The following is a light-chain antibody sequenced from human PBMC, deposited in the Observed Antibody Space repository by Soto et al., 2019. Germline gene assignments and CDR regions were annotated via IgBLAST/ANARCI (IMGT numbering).Light chain of an antibody. V-gene: IGLV2-23*02. CDR2: EVS. CDR3: CSYAGSSTLV. Sequence: QFALTQPASVSGSPGQSITISCTGTSSYVGSYNLVSWYQHHPGKAPKLMIYEVSKRPSGVSNRFSGSKSGNTASLTISGLQAEDEADYYCCSYAGSSTLVFGTGTKVTVL. CDR1: SSYVGSYNL. J-gene: IGLJ1*01.